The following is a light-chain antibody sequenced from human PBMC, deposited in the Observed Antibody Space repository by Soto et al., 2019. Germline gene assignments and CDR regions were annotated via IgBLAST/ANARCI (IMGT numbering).Light chain of an antibody. CDR2: TTS. Sequence: DIPMTQSPSSVSASVGDRVTITCRASQGINNWLAWYQQKPGKAPKLLIYTTSSLQSGVPSRFSGSGSGTDFTLTIDSLQPEDFATYYCQQANSFPLTFGGGTKVEIK. CDR1: QGINNW. V-gene: IGKV1D-12*01. CDR3: QQANSFPLT. J-gene: IGKJ4*01.